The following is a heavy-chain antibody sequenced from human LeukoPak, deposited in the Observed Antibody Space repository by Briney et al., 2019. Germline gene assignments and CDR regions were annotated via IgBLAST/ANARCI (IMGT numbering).Heavy chain of an antibody. CDR2: TYYRSKWHN. Sequence: SQTLSLTCAISGDSVSSNSAAWNWIRQSPSSGLEWLGRTYYRSKWHNDYAISVKSRITINPNTSKNQFSLQLNSVTPEDTAMYYCARQDSGYIDYWGQGTLVTVSS. J-gene: IGHJ4*02. CDR1: GDSVSSNSAA. V-gene: IGHV6-1*01. CDR3: ARQDSGYIDY. D-gene: IGHD3-22*01.